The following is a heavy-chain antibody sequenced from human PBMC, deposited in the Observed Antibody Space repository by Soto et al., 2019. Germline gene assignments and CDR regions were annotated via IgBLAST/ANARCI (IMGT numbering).Heavy chain of an antibody. V-gene: IGHV4-31*03. CDR1: GGSISSGGYY. CDR2: IYYSGST. J-gene: IGHJ6*02. CDR3: ARVSPLGGYYYYGMDV. Sequence: QVQLQESGPGLVKPSQTLSLTCTVFGGSISSGGYYWSWIRQHPGKGLEWIGYIYYSGSTYYNPSLKSRVTISVDTSKNQFSLKLSSVTAADTAVYYCARVSPLGGYYYYGMDVWGQGTTVTVSS. D-gene: IGHD3-10*01.